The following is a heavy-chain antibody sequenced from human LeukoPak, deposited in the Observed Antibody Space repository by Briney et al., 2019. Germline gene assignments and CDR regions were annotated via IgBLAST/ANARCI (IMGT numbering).Heavy chain of an antibody. CDR3: ARGSEVTTFDY. Sequence: ASVKVSCKASRYTFTSYYMHWVRQAPGQGLEWMGIINPSGGSTSYAQKFQGRVTMTRDMSTSTVYMELSSLRSEDTAVYYCARGSEVTTFDYWGQGTLVTVSS. CDR1: RYTFTSYY. CDR2: INPSGGST. J-gene: IGHJ4*02. D-gene: IGHD4-17*01. V-gene: IGHV1-46*01.